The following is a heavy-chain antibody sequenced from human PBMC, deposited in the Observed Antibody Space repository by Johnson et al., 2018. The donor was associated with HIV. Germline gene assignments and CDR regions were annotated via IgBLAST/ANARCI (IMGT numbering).Heavy chain of an antibody. CDR2: IYSGGST. J-gene: IGHJ3*02. D-gene: IGHD1-26*01. CDR3: AKERRAPRAFDI. Sequence: EVQLVESGGGLIQPGGSLRLSCAASGFTVSSNYMSWVRQAPGKGLEWVSVIYSGGSTYYADSVKGRFTISRDNSKSTLYLQMNSLRPEDTAVYYCAKERRAPRAFDIWGQGTMVTVSS. V-gene: IGHV3-66*03. CDR1: GFTVSSNY.